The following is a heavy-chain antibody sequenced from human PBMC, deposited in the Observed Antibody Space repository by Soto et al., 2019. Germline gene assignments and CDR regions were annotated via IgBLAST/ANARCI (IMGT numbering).Heavy chain of an antibody. CDR3: ARSPAYTNNRSISFDP. V-gene: IGHV4-34*01. Sequence: YTGGKCQLPGKGRQWNGVLNHTRSTNYSPSLKSRVTISQDTSKNQFFLRLRSVTAADTAVYYFARSPAYTNNRSISFDPWGPGTSVTV. CDR1: Y. J-gene: IGHJ5*02. D-gene: IGHD2-8*01. CDR2: LNHTRST.